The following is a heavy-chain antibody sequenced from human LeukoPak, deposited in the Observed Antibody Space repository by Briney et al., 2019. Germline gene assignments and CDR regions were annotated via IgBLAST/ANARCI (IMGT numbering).Heavy chain of an antibody. CDR3: ASYCSSTSCYVRDAFDI. V-gene: IGHV3-21*01. Sequence: GGSLRLSCAASGFTFSSYSMNWVRQAPGKGLEWVSSISSSSSYIYYADSVKGRFTISRDNAKNSLYLQMNSLRAEDTAVYYCASYCSSTSCYVRDAFDIWGQGTMVTVSS. CDR2: ISSSSSYI. CDR1: GFTFSSYS. D-gene: IGHD2-2*01. J-gene: IGHJ3*02.